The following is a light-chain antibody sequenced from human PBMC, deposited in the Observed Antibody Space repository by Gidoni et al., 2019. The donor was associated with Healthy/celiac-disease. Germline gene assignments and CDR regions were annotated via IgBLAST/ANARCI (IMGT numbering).Light chain of an antibody. CDR3: QQSYSTPYT. J-gene: IGKJ2*01. Sequence: DLQMTQSPSSLSASVGDRVTITCRASQSISSYLHWYQQKPGKAPKLLIYAASSLQSGVPSRFSGSGSGTDFTLTISSLQPEDCATYYCQQSYSTPYTFXQXTKLEIK. CDR1: QSISSY. V-gene: IGKV1-39*01. CDR2: AAS.